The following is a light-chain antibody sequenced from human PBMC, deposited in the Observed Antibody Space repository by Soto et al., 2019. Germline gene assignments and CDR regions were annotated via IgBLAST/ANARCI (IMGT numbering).Light chain of an antibody. CDR1: SSNIGSNT. V-gene: IGLV1-44*01. Sequence: QSVLTQPPSASGTPGQRVTISCSGSSSNIGSNTVNWYQQLPGTAPKLLIYSNNQRPSGVPDRFSASKSGTSASLAISGLQSEDEADYYCAASDDSMNGEVFGTGTKGTVL. J-gene: IGLJ1*01. CDR2: SNN. CDR3: AASDDSMNGEV.